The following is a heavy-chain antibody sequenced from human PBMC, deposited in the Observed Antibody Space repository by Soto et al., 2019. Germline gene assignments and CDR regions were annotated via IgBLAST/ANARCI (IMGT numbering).Heavy chain of an antibody. CDR3: ARALVTDYNRRDYHYYFAMDV. V-gene: IGHV4-31*02. CDR1: GGPVSGDDLY. J-gene: IGHJ6*02. CDR2: VYHTGTT. Sequence: TLSLTCVVSGGPVSGDDLYWSWIRHLPGKGLEWIANVYHTGTTYYNPSLKSRVSMSVDTSQNQFALILASVTAADTAVYYWARALVTDYNRRDYHYYFAMDVWGQGTSVTVSS. D-gene: IGHD1-20*01.